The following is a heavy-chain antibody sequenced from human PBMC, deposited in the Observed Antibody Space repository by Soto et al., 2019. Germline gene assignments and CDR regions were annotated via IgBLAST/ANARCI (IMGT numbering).Heavy chain of an antibody. D-gene: IGHD6-19*01. V-gene: IGHV3-30*18. CDR1: GFSFSTYG. CDR2: ISYDGSDK. Sequence: GGSLRLSCTASGFSFSTYGMHWVRQTPGKGLEWVAVISYDGSDKYYADSVKGRFTISRDNSKNTLYLQMSSLRAEDTAVYYCAKDRSGWYLEASDCWGQGTLVTVSS. J-gene: IGHJ4*02. CDR3: AKDRSGWYLEASDC.